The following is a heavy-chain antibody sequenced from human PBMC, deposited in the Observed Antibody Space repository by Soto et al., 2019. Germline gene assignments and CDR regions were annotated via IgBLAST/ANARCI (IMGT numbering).Heavy chain of an antibody. CDR1: RVSFTVYR. CDR3: ARIADCSTTSCYFPSRLHVRGYYYYYGMDV. D-gene: IGHD2-2*01. V-gene: IGHV1-18*01. J-gene: IGHJ6*02. CDR2: ISGYNGNT. Sequence: GASVALCCAECRVSFTVYRLICVQQDPGQGLEWMGWISGYNGNTNYAQKLQGRVTMTTDTSTSTAYMELRSLRSDDTALYYCARIADCSTTSCYFPSRLHVRGYYYYYGMDVWGQGTAVTVSS.